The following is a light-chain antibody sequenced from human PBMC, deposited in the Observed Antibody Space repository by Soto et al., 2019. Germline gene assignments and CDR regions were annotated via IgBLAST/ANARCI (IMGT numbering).Light chain of an antibody. CDR3: QQYGSSPPK. CDR1: QSLSDSQ. CDR2: GAS. V-gene: IGKV3-20*01. Sequence: EIVMTQSPATLSVSPGDTATLSCRASQSLSDSQLAWYQQKPGQAPRLVISGASSRATGIPDRLNGRGSRKDLNITIGRLEPEDLAVYYCQQYGSSPPKFGKGTKVYIK. J-gene: IGKJ1*01.